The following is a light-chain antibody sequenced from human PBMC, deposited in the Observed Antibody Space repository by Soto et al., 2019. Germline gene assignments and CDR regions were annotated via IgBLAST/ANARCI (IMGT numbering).Light chain of an antibody. CDR3: GTWDSRLSVYV. CDR1: SSNIGNNY. Sequence: SVLTQRPSVAAAPGQKVTISCSGGSSNIGNNYVSWYQQLPGTAPKLLIYENNKRPSGIPDRFSGSKSGTSATLGITGLQTGDEADYYCGTWDSRLSVYVFGTGSKVNVL. CDR2: ENN. V-gene: IGLV1-51*02. J-gene: IGLJ1*01.